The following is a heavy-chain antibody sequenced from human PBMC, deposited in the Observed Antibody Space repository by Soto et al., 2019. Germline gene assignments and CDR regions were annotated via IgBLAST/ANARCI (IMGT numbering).Heavy chain of an antibody. CDR2: ITPYNGDT. V-gene: IGHV1-18*01. D-gene: IGHD1-1*01. CDR3: ARISGRRHDFDV. CDR1: NYLFGAFG. Sequence: QVQLVQSGAEVKNPGASVKVSCKASNYLFGAFGISWVRQAPGQGLEWMGWITPYNGDTHYAEKFQDRVTMSADKSTTTAYMEVRSLTTHDTAVYYWARISGRRHDFDVWGEGTVVTVSS. J-gene: IGHJ3*01.